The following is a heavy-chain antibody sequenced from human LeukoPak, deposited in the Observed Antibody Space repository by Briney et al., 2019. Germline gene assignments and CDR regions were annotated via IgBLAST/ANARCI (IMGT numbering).Heavy chain of an antibody. CDR2: IYSGGSN. CDR3: ARAHNWKYGTFDY. CDR1: GFTVSSNY. J-gene: IGHJ4*02. D-gene: IGHD1-7*01. V-gene: IGHV3-66*01. Sequence: PGGSLRLSCEASGFTVSSNYMSWVRQAPGKGLEWVSIIYSGGSNYYADSVKGRFTISRDNAKNSLYLQMNSLRVEDTAVYYCARAHNWKYGTFDYWGQGTLVTVSS.